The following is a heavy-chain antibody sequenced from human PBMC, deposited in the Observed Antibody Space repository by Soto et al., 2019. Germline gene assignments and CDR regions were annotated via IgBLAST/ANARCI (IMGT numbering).Heavy chain of an antibody. CDR3: AAIAARRRPFDY. Sequence: QVQLQQWGAGLLKPSETLSLTCAVYGGSFSGYYWSWIRQPPGKGLEWIGEINHSGRTNYNPSLKSRVTISVDTSKNQFSLKLSSVTAADTAVYYCAAIAARRRPFDYWGQGTLVTVSS. D-gene: IGHD6-6*01. CDR2: INHSGRT. J-gene: IGHJ4*02. V-gene: IGHV4-34*01. CDR1: GGSFSGYY.